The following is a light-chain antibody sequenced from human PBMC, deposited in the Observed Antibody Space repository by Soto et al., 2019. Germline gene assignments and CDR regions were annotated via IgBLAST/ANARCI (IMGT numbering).Light chain of an antibody. CDR3: SSYTGRNSVV. CDR1: GSDFGGFHY. J-gene: IGLJ2*01. V-gene: IGLV2-14*01. Sequence: QSVLTQPASVSGSPGQSITISCTGTGSDFGGFHYVSWYQQHPGKVPKLIIYEVNNRPSGVSDRFSGSKSGTTASLTISGLQAEDEADYYCSSYTGRNSVVFGGGTKLTVL. CDR2: EVN.